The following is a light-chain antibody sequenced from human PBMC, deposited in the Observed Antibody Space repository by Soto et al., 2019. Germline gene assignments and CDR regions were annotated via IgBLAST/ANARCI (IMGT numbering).Light chain of an antibody. CDR1: NSDVGSHNF. CDR3: CSLTNGATWV. CDR2: EAS. V-gene: IGLV2-23*01. J-gene: IGLJ3*02. Sequence: QSALTQPASVSGSPGQSITISCTGTNSDVGSHNFVSWYQQYPGKAPILLIYEASQRPSGLSNRFSGSKSGNTASLTSSGLQAEDEADYYCCSLTNGATWVFGGGTKLTVL.